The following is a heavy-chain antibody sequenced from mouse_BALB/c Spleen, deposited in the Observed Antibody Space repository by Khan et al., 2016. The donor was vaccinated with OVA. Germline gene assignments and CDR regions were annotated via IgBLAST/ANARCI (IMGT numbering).Heavy chain of an antibody. CDR2: ISGDSNNI. Sequence: EVQLVESGGGLVQPGGSRKLSCAASGFTFNSYGMHWVRQAPEKGLEWVAYISGDSNNIYYKDKVKGRITISRENTKNTTFLQLTSLMSEDTSLYYCATSYFYGYYFDYWGPGTTLTVS. V-gene: IGHV5-17*02. D-gene: IGHD1-1*01. CDR1: GFTFNSYG. J-gene: IGHJ2*01. CDR3: ATSYFYGYYFDY.